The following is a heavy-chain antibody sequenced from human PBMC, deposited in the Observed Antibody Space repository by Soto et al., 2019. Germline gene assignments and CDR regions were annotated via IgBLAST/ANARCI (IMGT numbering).Heavy chain of an antibody. CDR2: VYPGDSDT. V-gene: IGHV5-51*01. D-gene: IGHD4-4*01. CDR1: GYNFAIHW. CDR3: ARLMAPDDYSNYGEVMDV. J-gene: IGHJ6*02. Sequence: GESLKISCPASGYNFAIHWIGWVRQMPGKGLECMGIVYPGDSDTRYSPSFQGQISISAEKSISTAYLQWSSLKASDTAMYYCARLMAPDDYSNYGEVMDVWGQGTTVTVSS.